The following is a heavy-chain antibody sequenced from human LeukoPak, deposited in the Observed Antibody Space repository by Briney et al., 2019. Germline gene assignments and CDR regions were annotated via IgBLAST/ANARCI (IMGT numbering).Heavy chain of an antibody. CDR3: AKVYYPFGEANYYYYGMDV. CDR1: GFTFSSYR. V-gene: IGHV3-7*03. Sequence: GGSLRLSCAASGFTFSSYRMSWVRQAPGKGLEWVGNINQDGSEQYYVDSVKGRFTISRDNTKNSLYLQMNSLRAEDTAVYYCAKVYYPFGEANYYYYGMDVWGQGTTVTVSS. J-gene: IGHJ6*02. D-gene: IGHD3-10*01. CDR2: INQDGSEQ.